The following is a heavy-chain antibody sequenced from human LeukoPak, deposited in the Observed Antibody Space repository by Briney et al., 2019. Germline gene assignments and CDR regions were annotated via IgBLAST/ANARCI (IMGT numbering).Heavy chain of an antibody. CDR1: GFTSDDYA. Sequence: GGSLRLSCAASGFTSDDYAMHWVRQAPGNGLEWVSFISGDGGSTYYADSVKGRFTISRDNSKNSLYLQMNSLRTEDTALYYCAKDGYGDYAAYFDYWGQGTLVTVSS. V-gene: IGHV3-43*02. J-gene: IGHJ4*02. CDR3: AKDGYGDYAAYFDY. D-gene: IGHD4-17*01. CDR2: ISGDGGST.